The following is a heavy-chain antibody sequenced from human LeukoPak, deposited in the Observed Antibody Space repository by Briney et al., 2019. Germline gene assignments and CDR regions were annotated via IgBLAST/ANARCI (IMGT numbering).Heavy chain of an antibody. CDR1: GSTFTNYW. V-gene: IGHV3-7*04. CDR3: ARLDLYYGSGTYYSDSYYGMDV. Sequence: TGGSLRLSCAASGSTFTNYWMTWVRQVPGKGLEWVADINQDGSAKKYVDSLKGRFTISRDNAKNSMYLQMNSLRAEDTAVYYCARLDLYYGSGTYYSDSYYGMDVWGQGTTVTVSS. J-gene: IGHJ6*02. CDR2: INQDGSAK. D-gene: IGHD3-10*01.